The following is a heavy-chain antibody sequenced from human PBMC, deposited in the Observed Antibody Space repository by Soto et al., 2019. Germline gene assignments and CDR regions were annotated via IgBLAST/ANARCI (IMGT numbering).Heavy chain of an antibody. CDR3: ARWMVAASYYYYYGMDV. CDR1: GGSISSSNW. D-gene: IGHD2-15*01. Sequence: PSETLSLTCAVSGGSISSSNWWSWVRQPPGKGLEWIGEIYHSGSTNYNPSLKSRVTISVDKSKNTLYLQMNSLRAEDTAVYYCARWMVAASYYYYYGMDVWGQGTTVTVSS. V-gene: IGHV4-4*02. CDR2: IYHSGST. J-gene: IGHJ6*02.